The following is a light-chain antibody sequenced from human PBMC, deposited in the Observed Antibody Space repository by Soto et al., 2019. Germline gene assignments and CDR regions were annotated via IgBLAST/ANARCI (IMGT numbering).Light chain of an antibody. Sequence: DIQMTQSPSSVPASIGDRVTITCKPSQNITNNLSWYQQKPGKAPNLLIYHASKLAKGVTSRFSGSGSGTDFSFIITSLQREDLATYYCQQYYGLPPLTFGQATRLEIK. V-gene: IGKV1-33*01. CDR2: HAS. J-gene: IGKJ5*01. CDR3: QQYYGLPPLT. CDR1: QNITNN.